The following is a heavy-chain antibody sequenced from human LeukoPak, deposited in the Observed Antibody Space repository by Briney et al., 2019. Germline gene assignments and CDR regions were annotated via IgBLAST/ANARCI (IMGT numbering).Heavy chain of an antibody. D-gene: IGHD4-17*01. CDR1: GGSISSGGYS. CDR2: MYHGGST. Sequence: SETLSLTCAVSGGSISSGGYSWSWIRQPPGKGLERIGYMYHGGSTYYNPSLEGRVTISVDRSKNQLSLKVSSVTAADTAVYYCASTNDFGDYMGAWGQGILVTVSS. J-gene: IGHJ5*02. CDR3: ASTNDFGDYMGA. V-gene: IGHV4-30-2*01.